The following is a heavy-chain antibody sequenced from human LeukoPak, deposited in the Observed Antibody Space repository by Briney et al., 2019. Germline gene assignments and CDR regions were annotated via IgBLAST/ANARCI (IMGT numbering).Heavy chain of an antibody. CDR2: ISGGSSNM. CDR1: GFTFSDYS. Sequence: GGSLRLSCAASGFTFSDYSMNWVRQAPGKGLEWVSYISGGSSNMYYADSVKGRFTISRDNAKNSLYPQMNSLRAEDTAVYSCARDRGQTGYYWSYYYYMDVWGIGTTVTVSS. J-gene: IGHJ6*03. V-gene: IGHV3-48*01. CDR3: ARDRGQTGYYWSYYYYMDV. D-gene: IGHD3-9*01.